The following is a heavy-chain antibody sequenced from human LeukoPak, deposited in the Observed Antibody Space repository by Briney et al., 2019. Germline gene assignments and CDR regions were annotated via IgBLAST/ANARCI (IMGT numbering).Heavy chain of an antibody. J-gene: IGHJ4*02. V-gene: IGHV3-9*01. CDR3: AKDGYGPPEILNY. CDR1: GFTFDDYA. CDR2: ISWNSGSI. D-gene: IGHD1-1*01. Sequence: PGGSLRLSCAASGFTFDDYAMHWVRQAPGKGLEWVSGISWNSGSIGYADSVKGRFTISRDNAKNSLYLQMNSLRAEDTALYYCAKDGYGPPEILNYWGQGTLVTVSS.